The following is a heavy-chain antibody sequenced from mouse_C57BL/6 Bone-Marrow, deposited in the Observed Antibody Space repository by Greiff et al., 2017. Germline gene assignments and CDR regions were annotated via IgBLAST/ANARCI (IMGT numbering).Heavy chain of an antibody. CDR3: ARHGGYGSGCFAY. Sequence: EVQLVASGGGLVQPGGSLKLSCAASGFTFSDYGMAWVRQAPRKGPEWVAFISNLAYSIYYADTVIGRFTLSRENAKHTLSLELSSQRSEDTAMYYCARHGGYGSGCFAYGGQGTLVTVAA. D-gene: IGHD1-1*01. CDR1: GFTFSDYG. CDR2: ISNLAYSI. V-gene: IGHV5-15*01. J-gene: IGHJ3*01.